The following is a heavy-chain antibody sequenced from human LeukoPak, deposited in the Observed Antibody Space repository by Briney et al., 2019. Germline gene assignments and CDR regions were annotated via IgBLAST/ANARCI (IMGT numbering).Heavy chain of an antibody. D-gene: IGHD6-19*01. CDR2: INSDGSST. CDR3: ARGSSGWPEYFQH. V-gene: IGHV3-74*01. J-gene: IGHJ1*01. CDR1: GFTFSSYW. Sequence: PGGSLRLSCAASGFTFSSYWMHWVRQAPGKGLVWVSRINSDGSSTSYADSVKGRFTISRDNAKNTLYLQMNSLRAEDTAVYYCARGSSGWPEYFQHWGQGTLVTVSS.